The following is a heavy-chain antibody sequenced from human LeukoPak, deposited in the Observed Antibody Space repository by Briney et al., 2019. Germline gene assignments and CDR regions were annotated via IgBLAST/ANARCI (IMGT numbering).Heavy chain of an antibody. V-gene: IGHV3-23*01. J-gene: IGHJ4*02. CDR1: GFTFSSYA. Sequence: GGSLRLSCAASGFTFSSYAMSWVRQAPGKGLEWVSAISGSGGSTYYADSVKGLFTISRDNSKNTLYLQMNSLRAEDTAVYYCARDYCSSTSCLFDYWGQGTLVTVSS. CDR3: ARDYCSSTSCLFDY. CDR2: ISGSGGST. D-gene: IGHD2-2*01.